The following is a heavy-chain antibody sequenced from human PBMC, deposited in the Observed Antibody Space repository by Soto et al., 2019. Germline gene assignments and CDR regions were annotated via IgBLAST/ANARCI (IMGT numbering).Heavy chain of an antibody. CDR1: GYTFTRYG. CDR2: ISGYNGDT. J-gene: IGHJ6*02. D-gene: IGHD2-8*01. CDR3: AKNGQPPYYYYGLDV. Sequence: QGHLVQSEAEVKKSGASVKVSCKASGYTFTRYGISWVRQAPGQGLEWMGWISGYNGDTNYAQKFQGRVSMTTDTSTTTAYMELRSLRSDDTAVYYCAKNGQPPYYYYGLDVWGQGTKVTVSS. V-gene: IGHV1-18*01.